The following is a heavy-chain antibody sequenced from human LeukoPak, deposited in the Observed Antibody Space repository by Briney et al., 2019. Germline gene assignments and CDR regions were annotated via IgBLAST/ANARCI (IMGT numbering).Heavy chain of an antibody. J-gene: IGHJ4*02. D-gene: IGHD3-22*01. V-gene: IGHV1-2*02. CDR2: INPNSGGT. CDR1: GYTFTGYY. Sequence: GASVKVSCKASGYTFTGYYMHWVRQAPGQGLEWMGWINPNSGGTNYAQKFQGRVTMTRDTSISTAYMELSRLRSDDTAVYYCARVPVITMIVAVKGYYLGYWGQGTLVTVS. CDR3: ARVPVITMIVAVKGYYLGY.